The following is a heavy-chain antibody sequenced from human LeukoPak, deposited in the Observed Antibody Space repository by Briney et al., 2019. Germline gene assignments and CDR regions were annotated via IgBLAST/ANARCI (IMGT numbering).Heavy chain of an antibody. D-gene: IGHD6-25*01. CDR3: ARDSGRGYDFYYYAMDV. CDR1: GFTFSSYS. CDR2: ISSSSSYI. V-gene: IGHV3-21*01. Sequence: GGSLRLSCAASGFTFSSYSMNWVRQAPGEGLEWVSSISSSSSYIYYADSVKGRFTISRDNAKNSLYLQMNSLRAEDTAVYYCARDSGRGYDFYYYAMDVWGKGTTVTVSS. J-gene: IGHJ6*04.